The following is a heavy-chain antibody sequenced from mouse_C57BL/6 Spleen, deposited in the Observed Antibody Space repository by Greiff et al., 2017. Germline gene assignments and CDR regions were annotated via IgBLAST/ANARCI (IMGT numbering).Heavy chain of an antibody. CDR3: GRDSSGYPFAG. Sequence: VQLQQSGAELVMPGASVKLSCKASGYNFTSYWMHWVKQRPGQGLEWIGEIDPSDSYTNYNQKFKGKSTLTVDKSSTTAYLQLSSLTSEDSAVFYCGRDSSGYPFAGWGQGTPVTVSA. D-gene: IGHD3-2*02. J-gene: IGHJ3*01. V-gene: IGHV1-69*01. CDR2: IDPSDSYT. CDR1: GYNFTSYW.